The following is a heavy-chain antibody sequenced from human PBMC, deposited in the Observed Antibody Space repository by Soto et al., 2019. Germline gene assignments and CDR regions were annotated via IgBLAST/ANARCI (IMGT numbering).Heavy chain of an antibody. CDR2: VSAHNGYT. V-gene: IGHV1-18*01. CDR3: ARAGTSVAVALSDS. J-gene: IGHJ5*01. Sequence: QVQLVQSGPDVKKPGASVKVSCNSSGFTFTSYGFSWVRQAPGEGLEWMGWVSAHNGYTTYAQKFLGRVTMTTDPCTNTVYMVRRVLTSYDPAMYYCARAGTSVAVALSDSWGQGTLITVSS. CDR1: GFTFTSYG. D-gene: IGHD1-1*01.